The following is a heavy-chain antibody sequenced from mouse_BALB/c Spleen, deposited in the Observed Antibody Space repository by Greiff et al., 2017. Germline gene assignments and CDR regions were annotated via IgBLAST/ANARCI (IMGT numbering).Heavy chain of an antibody. CDR2: ISSGSSTI. J-gene: IGHJ4*01. D-gene: IGHD2-10*01. Sequence: EVKLVESGGGLVQPGGSRKLSCAASGFTFSSFGMHWVRQAPEKGLEWVAYISSGSSTIYYADTVKGRFTISRDNPKNTLFLQMTSLRSEDTAMYYCARWAYYGNYAYAMDDWGQGTSVTVSS. V-gene: IGHV5-17*02. CDR1: GFTFSSFG. CDR3: ARWAYYGNYAYAMDD.